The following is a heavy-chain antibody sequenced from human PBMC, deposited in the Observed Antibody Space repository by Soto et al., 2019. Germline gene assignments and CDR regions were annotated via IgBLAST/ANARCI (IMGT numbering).Heavy chain of an antibody. CDR2: IKQDGSEK. Sequence: EVQLVESGGDLVQWGGSLRLSCAGAGFIFSPFGMTWVRQAPGKGLEWVATIKQDGSEKYYVDSVKGRFTISRDNAENSLYLQMNSLRAEDTAIYYCAREDNRYCHGATCDLDYWGQGTLVTVSS. V-gene: IGHV3-7*03. J-gene: IGHJ4*02. D-gene: IGHD2-15*01. CDR1: GFIFSPFG. CDR3: AREDNRYCHGATCDLDY.